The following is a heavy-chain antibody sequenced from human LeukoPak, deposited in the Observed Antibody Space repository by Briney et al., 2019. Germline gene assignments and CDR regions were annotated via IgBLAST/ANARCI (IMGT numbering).Heavy chain of an antibody. CDR2: INHSGST. Sequence: SETLSLTCAVYGGSFSGYYWSWIRPPPGKGLEWIGEINHSGSTNYNPSLKSRVTISVDTSKNQFSLKLSSVTAADTAVYYCARARNYVYYYYGMDVWGQGTTVTVSS. J-gene: IGHJ6*02. V-gene: IGHV4-34*01. D-gene: IGHD1-7*01. CDR3: ARARNYVYYYYGMDV. CDR1: GGSFSGYY.